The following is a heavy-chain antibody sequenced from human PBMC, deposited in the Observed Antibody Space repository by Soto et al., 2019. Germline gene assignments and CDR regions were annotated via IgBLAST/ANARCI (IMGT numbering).Heavy chain of an antibody. Sequence: PGGSLRLSCATSGFTFNIYWMHWVRQAPGKGLVWISRIKSDGSDTIYADSVKGRFTISRDNARNTLYLQMNSPRAEYTATYYCARDRNYHSDYWGQGTLVTVSS. CDR2: IKSDGSDT. D-gene: IGHD1-7*01. J-gene: IGHJ4*02. V-gene: IGHV3-74*01. CDR3: ARDRNYHSDY. CDR1: GFTFNIYW.